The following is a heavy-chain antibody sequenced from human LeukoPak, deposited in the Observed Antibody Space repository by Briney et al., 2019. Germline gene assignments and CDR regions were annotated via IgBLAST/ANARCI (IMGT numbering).Heavy chain of an antibody. CDR2: IYYSGDT. Sequence: PSETLSLTCTVSRGPISGYSWSWIRQSPGGGLEWIGYIYYSGDTAYNPSLRSRVTMSVDTSKNQFSLQLRSMTTADTAAYYCVRGPYGASISKWFDPWGQGTQVIVSP. J-gene: IGHJ5*02. V-gene: IGHV4-59*01. CDR1: RGPISGYS. D-gene: IGHD4/OR15-4a*01. CDR3: VRGPYGASISKWFDP.